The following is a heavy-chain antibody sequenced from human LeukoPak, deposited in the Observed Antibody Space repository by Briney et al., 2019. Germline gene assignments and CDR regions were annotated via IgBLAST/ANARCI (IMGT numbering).Heavy chain of an antibody. CDR1: GFTFSSYA. CDR2: ISGSGGST. Sequence: GGSLRLSCAASGFTFSSYAMSWVRQAPGKGLEWVSAISGSGGSTYYADSVKGRFTISRDNSKNTLYLQMNSLRAEDTAVYYCANDRRYSGASLLWWGQGTLVTVSS. D-gene: IGHD5-12*01. V-gene: IGHV3-23*01. J-gene: IGHJ4*02. CDR3: ANDRRYSGASLLW.